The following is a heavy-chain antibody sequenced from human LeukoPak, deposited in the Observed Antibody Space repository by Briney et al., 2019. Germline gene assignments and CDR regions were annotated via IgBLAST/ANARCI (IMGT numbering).Heavy chain of an antibody. CDR2: ISGSGGST. CDR3: AKDVVRGYH. D-gene: IGHD3-10*01. V-gene: IGHV3-23*01. CDR1: GFTFSSYG. Sequence: GGALRLSCAASGFTFSSYGMSWVRQAPGKGLEWVSAISGSGGSTCYADSVKGRFTISRDNSKNTLYLQMSSLRAEDTAVYYCAKDVVRGYHWGQGTLVTVSS. J-gene: IGHJ5*02.